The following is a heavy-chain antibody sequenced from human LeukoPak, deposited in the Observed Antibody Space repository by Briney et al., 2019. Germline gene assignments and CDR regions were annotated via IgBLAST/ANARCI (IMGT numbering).Heavy chain of an antibody. Sequence: PSETLSLTCTVSGGSISSYYWSWIRQPPGKGLEWIGYIYYSGSTNYNPSLKSRVTISVDTSKNQFSLKLSSVTAADTAVYYCAREGLPPYYYYYMDVWGKGTTVTVSS. V-gene: IGHV4-59*01. J-gene: IGHJ6*03. CDR2: IYYSGST. CDR3: AREGLPPYYYYYMDV. CDR1: GGSISSYY.